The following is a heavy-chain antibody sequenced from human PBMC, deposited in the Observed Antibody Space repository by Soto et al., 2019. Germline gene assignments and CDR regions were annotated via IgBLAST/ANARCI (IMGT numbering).Heavy chain of an antibody. J-gene: IGHJ6*02. D-gene: IGHD1-26*01. Sequence: ASVKVSCKASGYTFTSYYMHWVRQAPGQGLEWMGIINPSGGSTSYAQKFQGRVTMTRDTSTSTVYMELSSLRSEDTAVYYCARDRIVGGSYYYGMDVWGQGTTGTVSS. V-gene: IGHV1-46*01. CDR1: GYTFTSYY. CDR2: INPSGGST. CDR3: ARDRIVGGSYYYGMDV.